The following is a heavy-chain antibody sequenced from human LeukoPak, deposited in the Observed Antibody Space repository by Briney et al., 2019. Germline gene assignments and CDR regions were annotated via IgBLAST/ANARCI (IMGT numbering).Heavy chain of an antibody. D-gene: IGHD4-17*01. CDR1: GFTFTNYA. J-gene: IGHJ6*02. Sequence: PVASLRLSCAASGFTFTNYAISGVRQAPGKGLEWVSKVDKSVGSTLYAESVKGRFTISTDNSKNTVYLEMNTLRDEDTAVLYCAKHYGDPWYGMDVWGQGNTVTVSS. CDR3: AKHYGDPWYGMDV. CDR2: VDKSVGST. V-gene: IGHV3-23*01.